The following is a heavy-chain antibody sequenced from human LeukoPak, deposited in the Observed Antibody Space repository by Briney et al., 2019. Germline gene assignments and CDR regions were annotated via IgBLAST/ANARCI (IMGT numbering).Heavy chain of an antibody. CDR1: GYTFTSYG. CDR3: ARVATSSSSNYYYYYGMDV. CDR2: ISAYNGNT. Sequence: GASVNVSCKASGYTFTSYGISWVRQAPGQGLEWMGWISAYNGNTNYAQKLQGRVTMTTDTSTSTAYMELRSLRSDDTAVYYCARVATSSSSNYYYYYGMDVWGQGTTVTVS. J-gene: IGHJ6*02. D-gene: IGHD6-6*01. V-gene: IGHV1-18*01.